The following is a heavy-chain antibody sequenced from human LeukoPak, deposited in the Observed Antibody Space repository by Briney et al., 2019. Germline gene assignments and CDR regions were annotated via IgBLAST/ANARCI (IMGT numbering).Heavy chain of an antibody. CDR1: GYTFTGYY. D-gene: IGHD2-2*01. J-gene: IGHJ5*02. Sequence: ASVKVSCKASGYTFTGYYMHWVRQAPGQGLEWMGWINPNSGSTNYAQKFQGRVTMTRDTSISTAYMELSRLRSDDTAVYYCARDSYCSSTSCYLSRARGWFDPWGQGTLVTVSS. CDR2: INPNSGST. CDR3: ARDSYCSSTSCYLSRARGWFDP. V-gene: IGHV1-2*02.